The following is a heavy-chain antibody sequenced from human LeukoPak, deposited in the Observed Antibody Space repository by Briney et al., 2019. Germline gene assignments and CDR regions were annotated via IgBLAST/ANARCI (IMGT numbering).Heavy chain of an antibody. J-gene: IGHJ6*03. V-gene: IGHV7-4-1*02. D-gene: IGHD5-18*01. CDR3: ARDTRDTAMDYYYYYYYMDV. CDR2: INTNTGNP. CDR1: GYTFTTYA. Sequence: EASVKVSCKASGYTFTTYAMNWVRQAPGQGLEWMGWINTNTGNPTYAQGFTGRFVFSLDTSVSTAYLQISSLKAEDTAVYYCARDTRDTAMDYYYYYYYMDVWGKGTTVTVSS.